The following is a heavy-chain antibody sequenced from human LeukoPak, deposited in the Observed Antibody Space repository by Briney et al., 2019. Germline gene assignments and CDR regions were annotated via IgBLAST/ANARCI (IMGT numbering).Heavy chain of an antibody. J-gene: IGHJ3*02. Sequence: SETPSLTCTVSGGSISSSDYYWGWIRQPPGKGLEWIGSIYFSGGTYYNPSLKSRVTISVDTSKNQFSLKLSSVTAADTAVYYCARQESYYYRSRDYRGAFDIWGQGTMVSVSS. D-gene: IGHD3-22*01. CDR3: ARQESYYYRSRDYRGAFDI. CDR1: GGSISSSDYY. V-gene: IGHV4-39*01. CDR2: IYFSGGT.